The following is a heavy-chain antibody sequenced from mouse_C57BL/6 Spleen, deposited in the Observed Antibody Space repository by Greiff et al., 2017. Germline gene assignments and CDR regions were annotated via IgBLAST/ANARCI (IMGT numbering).Heavy chain of an antibody. CDR3: ARQGLGDYLDY. D-gene: IGHD2-13*01. V-gene: IGHV5-6*01. J-gene: IGHJ2*01. CDR1: GFTFSSYG. CDR2: ISSGGSYT. Sequence: EVKLMESGGDLVKPGGSLKLSCAASGFTFSSYGMSWVRQTPDKRLEWVATISSGGSYTYYPDSVKGRFTISRDNAKNTLYLQMSSLKSEDTAMXYCARQGLGDYLDYWGQGTTLTVSS.